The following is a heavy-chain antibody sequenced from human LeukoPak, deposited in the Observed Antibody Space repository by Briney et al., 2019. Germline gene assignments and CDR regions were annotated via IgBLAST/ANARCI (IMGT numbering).Heavy chain of an antibody. D-gene: IGHD3-16*02. CDR3: ARLPYDYVWGSHRYTVDY. Sequence: ASVKVSCKASGYTFTSYGISWVRQAPGQGLEWMGWIRAYNGNTNYAQKLQGRVTMTTDTSTSTAYMELRSLRSDDTAVYYCARLPYDYVWGSHRYTVDYWGQGALVTVSS. CDR1: GYTFTSYG. V-gene: IGHV1-18*01. CDR2: IRAYNGNT. J-gene: IGHJ4*02.